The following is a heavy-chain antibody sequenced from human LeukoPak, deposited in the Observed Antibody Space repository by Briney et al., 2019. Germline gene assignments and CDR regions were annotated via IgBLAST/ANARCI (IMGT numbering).Heavy chain of an antibody. CDR2: IIPIFGTA. D-gene: IGHD1-26*01. V-gene: IGHV1-69*01. Sequence: ASVKVSCKASGGTFSRYAISWVRQAPGQGLEWMGGIIPIFGTANYAQKFQGRVTITADESTSTAYMELSSLRSEDTAVYYCARSGSYYVVWLAIDAFDICGQGTMVTVSS. CDR1: GGTFSRYA. J-gene: IGHJ3*02. CDR3: ARSGSYYVVWLAIDAFDI.